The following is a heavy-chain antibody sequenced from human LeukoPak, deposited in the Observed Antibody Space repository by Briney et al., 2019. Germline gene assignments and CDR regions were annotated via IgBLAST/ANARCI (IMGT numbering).Heavy chain of an antibody. J-gene: IGHJ4*02. CDR2: ISYDERKK. Sequence: GRSLRLSCAASGFTFSSYDMHWVRQAPGKGLEWVALISYDERKKYYADSVKDRFTTSRDNSKNTLFLQMNNLGVEDTAVYYCAKDRYCDGGTCSGGFDYWGQGSLVIVSP. CDR1: GFTFSSYD. D-gene: IGHD2-15*01. CDR3: AKDRYCDGGTCSGGFDY. V-gene: IGHV3-30*18.